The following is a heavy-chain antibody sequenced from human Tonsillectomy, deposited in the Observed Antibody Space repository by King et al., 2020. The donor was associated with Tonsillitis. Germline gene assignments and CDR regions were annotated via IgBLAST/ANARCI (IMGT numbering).Heavy chain of an antibody. D-gene: IGHD6-6*01. CDR3: ARFGSSSWDY. CDR1: GFIFSNYD. J-gene: IGHJ4*02. Sequence: QVQLVESGGGVVQPGRSLRLSCAASGFIFSNYDIHWVRQAPGKGLEWVAVIWYDGSEINYADSVRGRFSISRDNSENTVALQMDFLRVEDTAVYYCARFGSSSWDYWGQGTQVIVSS. V-gene: IGHV3-33*01. CDR2: IWYDGSEI.